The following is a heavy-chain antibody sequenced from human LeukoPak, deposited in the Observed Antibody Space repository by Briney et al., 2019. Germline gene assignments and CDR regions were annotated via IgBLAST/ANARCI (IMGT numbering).Heavy chain of an antibody. V-gene: IGHV3-23*01. CDR1: GFIFSHHT. Sequence: AGGSLRLSCAASGFIFSHHTMTWVRQAPWKGLEWVASVNGSGDATTYADSVMGRFTISRDNSKNTVSLQMNSLRAEDSAVYYCAKAVASTGTKYYFDYWGQGTLVTVSS. J-gene: IGHJ4*02. D-gene: IGHD6-13*01. CDR3: AKAVASTGTKYYFDY. CDR2: VNGSGDAT.